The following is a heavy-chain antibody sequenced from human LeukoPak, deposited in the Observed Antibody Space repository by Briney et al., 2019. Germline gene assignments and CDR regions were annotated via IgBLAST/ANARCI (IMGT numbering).Heavy chain of an antibody. J-gene: IGHJ6*02. D-gene: IGHD2-2*01. CDR3: AKGGGGLLPAAIINAMDV. Sequence: GGSLRLSCAVSGFTFSIHVMSWVRQAPGKGLEWVSFISNSGGSTYYAGSVQGRFTISRDNSKNTLYLRMNSLRAEDTAVYYCAKGGGGLLPAAIINAMDVWGQGTTVTVSS. V-gene: IGHV3-23*01. CDR2: ISNSGGST. CDR1: GFTFSIHV.